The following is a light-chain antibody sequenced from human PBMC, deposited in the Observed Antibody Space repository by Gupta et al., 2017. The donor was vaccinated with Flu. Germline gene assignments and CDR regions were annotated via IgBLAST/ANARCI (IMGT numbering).Light chain of an antibody. V-gene: IGKV3-20*01. J-gene: IGKJ2*01. CDR3: QHYGSSPYT. CDR2: GAS. CDR1: QTVSSSY. Sequence: LSFVPGDRAHPSRGASQTVSSSYLAWYQQKPGQAPRLLIYGASSRATGLPDRFSGSGSGTDFTLTISRLEPEDFAMYYCQHYGSSPYTFGQGTKLEIK.